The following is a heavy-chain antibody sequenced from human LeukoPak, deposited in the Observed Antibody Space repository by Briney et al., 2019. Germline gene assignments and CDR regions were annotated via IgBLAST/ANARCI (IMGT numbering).Heavy chain of an antibody. CDR1: GFTFSNYW. J-gene: IGHJ4*02. V-gene: IGHV3-7*01. CDR3: ARGADGAFDY. D-gene: IGHD5-24*01. Sequence: GGSLRLSCAASGFTFSNYWMNWVRQAPGKGLEWVANIKQGGGETYNVDSVKGRFSISRDNAKNSLYLQMNSLRAEDTAVYYCARGADGAFDYWGQEIVVTVSP. CDR2: IKQGGGET.